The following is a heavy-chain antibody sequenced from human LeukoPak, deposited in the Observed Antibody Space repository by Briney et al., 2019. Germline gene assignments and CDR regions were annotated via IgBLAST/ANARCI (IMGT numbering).Heavy chain of an antibody. Sequence: ASVKVSCKASGYTFTGCYMHWVRQAPGQGLEWMGWINPNSGGTNYAQKFQGRVTMTRDTSISTAYMELSRLRSDDMAVYYCAREDIVVVPAAGFDPWGHGTLVTVSS. CDR3: AREDIVVVPAAGFDP. CDR2: INPNSGGT. D-gene: IGHD2-2*01. CDR1: GYTFTGCY. V-gene: IGHV1-2*02. J-gene: IGHJ5*02.